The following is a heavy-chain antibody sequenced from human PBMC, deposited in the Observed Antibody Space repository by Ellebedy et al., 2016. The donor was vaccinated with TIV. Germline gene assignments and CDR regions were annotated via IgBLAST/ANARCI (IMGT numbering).Heavy chain of an antibody. V-gene: IGHV1-18*01. Sequence: ASVKVSCXASGDTFTSYGTSWVRQAPGQGLEWMGWIKNFNGDKSYAQKFQDRVTMTTDTSTSIAYMELRSLSSDDTAVYYCARDGYCSGGDCYSIGFDPWGQGTLVTVSS. CDR2: IKNFNGDK. CDR1: GDTFTSYG. J-gene: IGHJ5*02. D-gene: IGHD2-15*01. CDR3: ARDGYCSGGDCYSIGFDP.